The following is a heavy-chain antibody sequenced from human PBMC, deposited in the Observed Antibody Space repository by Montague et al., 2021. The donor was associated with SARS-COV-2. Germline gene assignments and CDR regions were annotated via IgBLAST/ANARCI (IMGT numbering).Heavy chain of an antibody. J-gene: IGHJ6*02. D-gene: IGHD3-3*01. CDR1: GGSISPYY. V-gene: IGHV4-59*12. Sequence: SETLSLTCTVSGGSISPYYWSWIRQSPGKGLECIGYTSYSGSTDYNPSLKSRVTISIDTSKNQFSLKLSSVTAADTAVYYCARWGEYYDSLYYYYAMDVWGQGTTVTVSS. CDR2: TSYSGST. CDR3: ARWGEYYDSLYYYYAMDV.